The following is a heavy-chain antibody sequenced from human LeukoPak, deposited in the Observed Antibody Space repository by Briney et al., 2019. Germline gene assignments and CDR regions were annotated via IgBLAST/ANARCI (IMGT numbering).Heavy chain of an antibody. V-gene: IGHV5-51*01. CDR3: ARHGSYYGDYRYYYYMDV. CDR2: IYPGDSDT. J-gene: IGHJ6*03. Sequence: GESLKISCKGSGYSFTSYWIGWLRQMPGKGLEWMGIIYPGDSDTRYSPSFQGQVTISADKSISTAYLQWSSLKASDTAMYYCARHGSYYGDYRYYYYMDVWGKGTTVTVSS. D-gene: IGHD4-17*01. CDR1: GYSFTSYW.